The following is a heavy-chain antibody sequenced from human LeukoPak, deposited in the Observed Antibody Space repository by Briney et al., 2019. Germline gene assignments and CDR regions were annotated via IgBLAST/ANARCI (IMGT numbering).Heavy chain of an antibody. J-gene: IGHJ5*02. Sequence: GGSLRLSCAASGFSFSSYCMTWDRQAPGKGLEWVANIKQDGSEKYYVDSVKGRFTISRDNAKNSLYLQMNSLRAEDTAVYYCARDTTTYCSSTSCYRKVSWFDPWGQGTLVTVSS. D-gene: IGHD2-2*01. CDR2: IKQDGSEK. CDR3: ARDTTTYCSSTSCYRKVSWFDP. V-gene: IGHV3-7*01. CDR1: GFSFSSYC.